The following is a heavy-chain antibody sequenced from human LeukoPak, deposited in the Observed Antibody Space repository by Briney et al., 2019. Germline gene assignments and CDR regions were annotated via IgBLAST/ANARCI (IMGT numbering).Heavy chain of an antibody. CDR1: GFTFSNAW. CDR2: IRSNSDGGTI. D-gene: IGHD3-22*01. J-gene: IGHJ5*02. CDR3: ATDFYDST. V-gene: IGHV3-15*07. Sequence: GGSLRLSCATFGFTFSNAWMNWVRQAPGKGLEWVGRIRSNSDGGTIDYAAPVKGRFTLSRDDSKTTLYLQMNSLQTEDTAVYYCATDFYDSTWGQGTLVTVSS.